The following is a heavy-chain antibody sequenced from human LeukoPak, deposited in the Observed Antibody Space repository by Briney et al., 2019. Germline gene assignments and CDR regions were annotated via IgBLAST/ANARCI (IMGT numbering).Heavy chain of an antibody. CDR1: GGSISSGGYY. V-gene: IGHV4-31*03. D-gene: IGHD3-10*01. CDR3: ARAYYYGSGSYGLDY. J-gene: IGHJ4*02. CDR2: IYYSGST. Sequence: SQTLSLTCTVSGGSISSGGYYWSCIRQHPGKGLEWIGYIYYSGSTYYNPSLKSRVTISVDTSKNQFSLKLSSVTAADTAVYYCARAYYYGSGSYGLDYWGQGTLVTVSS.